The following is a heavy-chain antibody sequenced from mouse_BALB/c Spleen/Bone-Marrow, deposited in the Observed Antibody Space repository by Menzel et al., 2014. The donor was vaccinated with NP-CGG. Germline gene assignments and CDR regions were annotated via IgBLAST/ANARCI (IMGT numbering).Heavy chain of an antibody. J-gene: IGHJ4*01. CDR3: NGNYYAMDY. Sequence: VQLQQPGAELVRSGASVKLSCTASGFNIKDYYMHWVKQRPEQGLEWIGWIDPENGDTEYAPKFQGKATMTADTSSNTAYLRRSSLTSEDTAVYYCNGNYYAMDYWGQGTSVTVSS. CDR1: GFNIKDYY. CDR2: IDPENGDT. D-gene: IGHD2-1*01. V-gene: IGHV14-4*02.